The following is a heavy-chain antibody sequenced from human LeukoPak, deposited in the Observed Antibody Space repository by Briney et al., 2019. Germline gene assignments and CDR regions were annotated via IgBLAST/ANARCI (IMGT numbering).Heavy chain of an antibody. CDR2: IIPILGIA. V-gene: IGHV1-69*04. D-gene: IGHD2-15*01. Sequence: ASVKVSCKASGYTFTSYGISWVRQAPGQGLEWMGRIIPILGIANYAQKFQGRVTITADKSTSTAYMELSSLRSEDTAVYYCARDRGYCSGGSCYTVDWGQGTLVTVSS. CDR3: ARDRGYCSGGSCYTVD. CDR1: GYTFTSYG. J-gene: IGHJ4*02.